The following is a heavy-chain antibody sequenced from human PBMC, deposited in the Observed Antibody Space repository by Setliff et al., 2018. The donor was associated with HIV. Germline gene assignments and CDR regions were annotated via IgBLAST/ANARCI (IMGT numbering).Heavy chain of an antibody. CDR2: IHAGSGDT. J-gene: IGHJ4*02. V-gene: IGHV1-3*01. Sequence: GASVKVSCKASGYTFTNNVIHWVRQAPGQRLEWMGWIHAGSGDTQYSQKFQGRVTITRDTSASTVYMELRSLRSDDTAVYYCARAAVAGPWRKLDYWGQGTLVTVSS. D-gene: IGHD6-19*01. CDR3: ARAAVAGPWRKLDY. CDR1: GYTFTNNV.